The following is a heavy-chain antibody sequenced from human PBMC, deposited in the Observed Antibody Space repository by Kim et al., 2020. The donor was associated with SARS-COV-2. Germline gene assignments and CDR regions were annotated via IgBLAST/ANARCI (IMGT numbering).Heavy chain of an antibody. CDR1: GFTFSSYW. Sequence: GGSLRLSCVASGFTFSSYWMHWVRQAPGKGLGWVSSVNSDGSSTSYAGSVKGRLTISRDNARNTLYLQMNSLRAEDTAVYYCASLSTGYVWDKFDYWGQGTLVTVSS. D-gene: IGHD3-16*01. CDR3: ASLSTGYVWDKFDY. CDR2: VNSDGSST. J-gene: IGHJ4*02. V-gene: IGHV3-74*01.